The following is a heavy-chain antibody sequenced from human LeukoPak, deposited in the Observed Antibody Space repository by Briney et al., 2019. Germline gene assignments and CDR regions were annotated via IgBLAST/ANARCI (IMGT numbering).Heavy chain of an antibody. V-gene: IGHV4-34*01. CDR1: GGSFSGYY. J-gene: IGHJ4*02. D-gene: IGHD2-2*01. CDR2: INHSGST. CDR3: ARRCSSTSCYVNFDY. Sequence: SETLSLTCAVYGGSFSGYYWSWIRQPPGKGLEWIGEINHSGSTNYNPSLKSRVTISVDTSKNQFSLKLSSVTAADTAVYYCARRCSSTSCYVNFDYWGQGTLVTVSS.